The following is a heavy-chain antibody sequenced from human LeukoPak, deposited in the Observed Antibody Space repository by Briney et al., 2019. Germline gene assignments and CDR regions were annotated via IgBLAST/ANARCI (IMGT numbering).Heavy chain of an antibody. CDR3: ARDKEYYYDSSSPLDAFGI. D-gene: IGHD3-22*01. V-gene: IGHV4-4*07. J-gene: IGHJ3*02. CDR1: GGSISSYY. CDR2: IYTSGST. Sequence: SETLSLTCTVSGGSISSYYWSWIRQPAGKGLEWIGRIYTSGSTNYNPSLKSRVTMSVDTSKNQFSLKLSSVTAADTAVYYCARDKEYYYDSSSPLDAFGIWGQGTMVTVSS.